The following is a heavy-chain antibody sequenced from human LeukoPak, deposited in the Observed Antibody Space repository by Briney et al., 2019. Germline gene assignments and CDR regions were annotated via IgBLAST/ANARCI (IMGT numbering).Heavy chain of an antibody. CDR2: ISSSSSYI. Sequence: PGGSLRLSCAASGFTFSSYSMNWVRQAPGKGLEWVSSISSSSSYIYYADSVKGRFTISRDSAKNSLYLQMNSLRAEDTAVYYCARAGSGSSWYRWFDPWGQGTLVTVSS. J-gene: IGHJ5*02. CDR1: GFTFSSYS. CDR3: ARAGSGSSWYRWFDP. D-gene: IGHD6-13*01. V-gene: IGHV3-21*01.